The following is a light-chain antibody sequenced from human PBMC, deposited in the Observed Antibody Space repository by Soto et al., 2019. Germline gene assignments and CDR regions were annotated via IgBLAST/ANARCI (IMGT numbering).Light chain of an antibody. CDR1: QGISSY. Sequence: DIQLTQSPSFLSASVGDRVTITCRASQGISSYLAWYQQKPGRAPNLLIYAASTLQAGVPSRFSGSGSGTEFTLTISSLQPEDFATYSLLQLKYHPLTFGGGNKVDIK. CDR2: AAS. CDR3: LQLKYHPLT. J-gene: IGKJ4*01. V-gene: IGKV1-9*01.